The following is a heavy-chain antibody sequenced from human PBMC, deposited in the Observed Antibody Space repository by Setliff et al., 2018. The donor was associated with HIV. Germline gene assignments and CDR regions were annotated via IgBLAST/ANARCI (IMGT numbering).Heavy chain of an antibody. CDR1: GFTFSKYW. D-gene: IGHD3-22*01. Sequence: GGSLRLSCAASGFTFSKYWMYWVRQAPGKGLVWVSRIRTDGGYTAYADSVKGRFTISRDNAKNTMYLQMNSLRAEDTAVYYCARAHDNHDSSGYSHDSWGQGSLVTVSS. V-gene: IGHV3-74*01. J-gene: IGHJ4*02. CDR2: IRTDGGYT. CDR3: ARAHDNHDSSGYSHDS.